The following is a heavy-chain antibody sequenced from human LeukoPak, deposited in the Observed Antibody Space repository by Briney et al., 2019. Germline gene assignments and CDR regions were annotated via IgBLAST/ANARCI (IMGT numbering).Heavy chain of an antibody. V-gene: IGHV3-7*03. CDR3: TTDIEYSSFVPYYFDY. CDR1: GFTFSSYF. D-gene: IGHD6-6*01. J-gene: IGHJ4*02. CDR2: IKQDGSET. Sequence: PGGSLRLSCAASGFTFSSYFISWVRQAPGKGLEWVANIKQDGSETFYVDSVKGRFTISRDNAKNSLYLQMNSLKTEDTAVYYCTTDIEYSSFVPYYFDYWGQGTLVTVSS.